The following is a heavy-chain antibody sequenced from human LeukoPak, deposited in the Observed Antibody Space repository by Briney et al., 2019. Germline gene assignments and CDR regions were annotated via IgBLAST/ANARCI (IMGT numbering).Heavy chain of an antibody. CDR3: ARSYCSGGRCYWYYFDY. V-gene: IGHV1-3*01. Sequence: ASVKVSCKASGDTFTTYAMHWVRQAPGQGLEWMGWINAGNGNTKYSQKFQGRVTITRDTSASTAYMELSSLRSEDTAVYYCARSYCSGGRCYWYYFDYWGQGTLVTVSS. D-gene: IGHD2-15*01. J-gene: IGHJ4*02. CDR1: GDTFTTYA. CDR2: INAGNGNT.